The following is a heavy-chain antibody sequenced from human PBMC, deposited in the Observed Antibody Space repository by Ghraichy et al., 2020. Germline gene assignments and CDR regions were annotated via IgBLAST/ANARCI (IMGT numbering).Heavy chain of an antibody. J-gene: IGHJ4*02. CDR1: GYTFTNSG. CDR3: ARDRVPYGSGSPDY. V-gene: IGHV1-18*01. D-gene: IGHD3-10*01. CDR2: ISAHNGNT. Sequence: ASVKVSCKASGYTFTNSGINWVRQAPGQGLEWPGWISAHNGNTNYAQKVQGRITMTTDTSTNTAYMELRSLRSDDTAVYYCARDRVPYGSGSPDYWGKGTLVIVSS.